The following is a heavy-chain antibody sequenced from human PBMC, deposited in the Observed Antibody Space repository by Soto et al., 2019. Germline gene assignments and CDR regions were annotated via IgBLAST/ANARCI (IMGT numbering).Heavy chain of an antibody. CDR2: IYYSGST. D-gene: IGHD3-3*01. CDR3: ARGEYYDFWSGLGAGAGYYYYGMDV. J-gene: IGHJ6*04. Sequence: SETLSLTCTVSGGSISSGDYYWSWIRQPPGKGLEWIGYIYYSGSTYYNPSLKSRVTISVDTSKNQFSLKLSSVTAADTAVYYCARGEYYDFWSGLGAGAGYYYYGMDVWGKGTTVTVSS. V-gene: IGHV4-30-4*01. CDR1: GGSISSGDYY.